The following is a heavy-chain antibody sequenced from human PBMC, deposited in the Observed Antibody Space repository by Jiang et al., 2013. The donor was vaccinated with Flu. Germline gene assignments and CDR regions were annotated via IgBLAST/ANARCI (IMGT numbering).Heavy chain of an antibody. D-gene: IGHD1-26*01. CDR3: ARGDEVVGATPWFDP. V-gene: IGHV4-61*01. CDR1: GGSVSSGSYY. J-gene: IGHJ5*02. CDR2: IYYSGST. Sequence: ELLKPSETLSLTCTVSGGSVSSGSYYWSWIRQPPGKGLEWIGYIYYSGSTNYNPSLKSRVTISVDTSKNQFSLKLSSVTAADTAVYYCARGDEVVGATPWFDPWGQGTLVTVSS.